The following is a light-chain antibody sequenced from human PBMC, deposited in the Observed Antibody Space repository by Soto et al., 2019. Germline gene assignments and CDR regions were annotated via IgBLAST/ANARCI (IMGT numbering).Light chain of an antibody. CDR1: QFVSSR. J-gene: IGKJ1*01. CDR3: QEYIQWPPGM. CDR2: DTS. V-gene: IGKV3-15*01. Sequence: DIVVTQSPATLSASPGERVTLSCRASQFVSSRLAWYQQRPGQFPRLLIYDTSTRVPGISARFSGSGSGTEFTLTISSLQSEDVAVYYCQEYIQWPPGMFGQWTTVDIK.